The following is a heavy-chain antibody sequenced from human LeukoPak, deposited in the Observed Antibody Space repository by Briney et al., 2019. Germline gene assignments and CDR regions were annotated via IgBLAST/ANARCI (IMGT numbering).Heavy chain of an antibody. D-gene: IGHD3-10*01. CDR3: ARDQYGSGSKKYYYYYGMDV. CDR2: ISHDGSNT. CDR1: GFTFSLYG. V-gene: IGHV3-30*03. Sequence: PGRSLRLSCAASGFTFSLYGIHWVRQAPGKGLEWVAVISHDGSNTYFADSVKGRFTISRDNSKNTLYLQMNSLRAEDTAVYYCARDQYGSGSKKYYYYYGMDVWGQGTTVTVSS. J-gene: IGHJ6*02.